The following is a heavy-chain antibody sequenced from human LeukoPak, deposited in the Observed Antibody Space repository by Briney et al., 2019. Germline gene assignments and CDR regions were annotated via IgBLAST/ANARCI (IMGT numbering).Heavy chain of an antibody. CDR3: ASGAWATRLHF. CDR1: GESLNYYY. V-gene: IGHV4-34*12. J-gene: IGHJ4*02. D-gene: IGHD5-24*01. Sequence: PSETLSLTCAVYGESLNYYYWSWIRQSPEKGLEWIGEVFDGKTTNYNPSLKSRVTISAVTSSNQFSLNLKSVTAADTAVYYCASGAWATRLHFWAQGTLVIVSS. CDR2: VFDGKTT.